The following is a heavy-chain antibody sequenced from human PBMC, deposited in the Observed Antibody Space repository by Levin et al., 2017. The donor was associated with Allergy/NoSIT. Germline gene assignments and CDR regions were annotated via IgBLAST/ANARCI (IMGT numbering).Heavy chain of an antibody. J-gene: IGHJ4*02. CDR2: IYSAGTT. V-gene: IGHV4-39*01. CDR1: GGSIGGNNYY. D-gene: IGHD4-11*01. CDR3: ARRFVPSSNWDFDY. Sequence: SQTLSLTCTVSGGSIGGNNYYWGWIRQPPGKGLEWIASIYSAGTTYYNPSVKNRVTISVDTSKNQFSLKLTSVTAADTAVYYCARRFVPSSNWDFDYWGQGTLLTVSS.